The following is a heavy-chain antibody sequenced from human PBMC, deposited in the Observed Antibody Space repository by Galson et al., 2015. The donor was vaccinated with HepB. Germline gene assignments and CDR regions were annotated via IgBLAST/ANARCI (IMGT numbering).Heavy chain of an antibody. V-gene: IGHV3-23*01. CDR2: ISGSGGST. Sequence: SLRLSCAASGFTFSSYAMSWVRQAPGKGLEWVSAISGSGGSTYYADSVKGRFTITRDNSKNTLYLQMNSLRAEATAVYYCAKDQAHQYYGSITIFGVDFDYRGQGTLVTVSS. CDR1: GFTFSSYA. D-gene: IGHD3-3*01. CDR3: AKDQAHQYYGSITIFGVDFDY. J-gene: IGHJ4*02.